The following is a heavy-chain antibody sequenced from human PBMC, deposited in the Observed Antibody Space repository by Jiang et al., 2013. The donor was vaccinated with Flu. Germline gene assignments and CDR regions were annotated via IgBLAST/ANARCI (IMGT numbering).Heavy chain of an antibody. CDR2: INSRGTII. V-gene: IGHV3-48*03. CDR1: GFTLSSFE. CDR3: AREYSDSNGARFDI. J-gene: IGHJ3*02. D-gene: IGHD2-8*01. Sequence: SCAGSGFTLSSFEMNWVRQAPGKGLEWLSYINSRGTIIFYADSVKGRFTMSADDAKNSLYLEMSSLRAEDTAIYYCAREYSDSNGARFDIWGQGTMVTVSS.